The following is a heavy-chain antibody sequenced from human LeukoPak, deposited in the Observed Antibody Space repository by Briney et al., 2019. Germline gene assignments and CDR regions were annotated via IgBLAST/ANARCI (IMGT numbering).Heavy chain of an antibody. J-gene: IGHJ4*02. CDR1: GFTFSGYS. CDR3: ARDECSSTSCPTGY. D-gene: IGHD2-2*01. V-gene: IGHV3-21*01. CDR2: ISSSSSYI. Sequence: GGSLRLSCAASGFTFSGYSMNWVRQAPGKGLEWVSSISSSSSYIYYADSVKGRFTISRDNAKNSLYLQMNSLRAEDTAVYYCARDECSSTSCPTGYWGQGTLVTVSS.